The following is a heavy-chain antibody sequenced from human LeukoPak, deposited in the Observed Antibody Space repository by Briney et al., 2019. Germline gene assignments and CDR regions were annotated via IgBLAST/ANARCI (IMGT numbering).Heavy chain of an antibody. CDR2: ISWNSGSI. CDR1: GFTFDDYA. CDR3: ARGHYYDSSGYYLG. J-gene: IGHJ4*02. Sequence: RPGRSLRLSCAASGFTFDDYAMHWVRQAPGKGLEWVSGISWNSGSIGYADSVKGRFTISRDNAKNSLYLQMNSLRAEDTAVYYCARGHYYDSSGYYLGWGQGTLVTVSS. V-gene: IGHV3-9*01. D-gene: IGHD3-22*01.